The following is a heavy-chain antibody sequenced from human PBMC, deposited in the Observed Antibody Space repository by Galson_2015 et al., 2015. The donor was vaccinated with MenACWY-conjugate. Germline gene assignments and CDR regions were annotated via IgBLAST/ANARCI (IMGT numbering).Heavy chain of an antibody. CDR3: ARRAWSSIWYYFDY. J-gene: IGHJ4*02. CDR1: GFTFSLFS. Sequence: SLRLSCATSGFTFSLFSMTWLRQAPGKGLVWISRFNSDGSGITYADSVKGRFTMSRDNAKNTLYLQMNRLRVEDTAVYYCARRAWSSIWYYFDYWGQGTLVTVSS. D-gene: IGHD6-13*01. V-gene: IGHV3-74*01. CDR2: FNSDGSGI.